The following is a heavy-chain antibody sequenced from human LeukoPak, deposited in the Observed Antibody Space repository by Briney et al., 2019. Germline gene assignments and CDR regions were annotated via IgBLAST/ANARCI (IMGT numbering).Heavy chain of an antibody. CDR2: IYSDSST. CDR1: GFSFSSNY. D-gene: IGHD2-15*01. V-gene: IGHV3-53*01. Sequence: GGSLRLSCAASGFSFSSNYMSWVRQAPGKGLEWVSVIYSDSSTYYADSVKGRFTISRDNSKSTVYLQMNSLRAEDTAVYYCARGSHPYCSGGSCYSDWGQGTLVTVSS. CDR3: ARGSHPYCSGGSCYSD. J-gene: IGHJ4*02.